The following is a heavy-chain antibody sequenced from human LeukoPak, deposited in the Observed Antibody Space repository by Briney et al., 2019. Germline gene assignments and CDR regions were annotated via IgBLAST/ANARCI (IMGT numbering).Heavy chain of an antibody. V-gene: IGHV4-39*01. D-gene: IGHD2-2*01. Sequence: SETLSLTCTVSGGSISSSSYYWGWIRRPPGKGLEWIGSIYYSGSTYYNPSLKSRVAISVDTSKNQFSLKLSSVTAADTAVYYCARHPSVKYCSSTSCFDYYYYYGMDVWGQGTTVTVSS. CDR2: IYYSGST. J-gene: IGHJ6*02. CDR1: GGSISSSSYY. CDR3: ARHPSVKYCSSTSCFDYYYYYGMDV.